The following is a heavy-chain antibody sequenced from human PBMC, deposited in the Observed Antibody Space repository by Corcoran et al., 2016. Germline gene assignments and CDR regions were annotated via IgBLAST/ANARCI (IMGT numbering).Heavy chain of an antibody. CDR1: GGSLSSSSYY. CDR2: IYYSGST. V-gene: IGHV4-39*01. J-gene: IGHJ3*02. Sequence: QLQLQESGPGLVKPSETLSLTCTVSGGSLSSSSYYWGWIRQPPGKGLEWIGSIYYSGSTYYNPSLKSRVTISVDTTKNQFSLKLSSVTAADTAVYYWARRPTDYYDSSGYYYSAFDIWGQGTMVTVSS. D-gene: IGHD3-22*01. CDR3: ARRPTDYYDSSGYYYSAFDI.